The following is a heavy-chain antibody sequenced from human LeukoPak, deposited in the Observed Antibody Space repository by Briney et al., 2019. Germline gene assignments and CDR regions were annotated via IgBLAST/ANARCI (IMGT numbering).Heavy chain of an antibody. J-gene: IGHJ4*02. Sequence: GGSLRLSCAASGFTFSSYAMSWVRQAPGKGLEWVSAISGSGGSTYYADSVKGRFTISRDNSKNTLYLQMNSLRAEDTAVYYCAKDPPPDFWSGYYFSFYSDYWGQGTLVTVSS. D-gene: IGHD3-3*01. CDR2: ISGSGGST. CDR1: GFTFSSYA. CDR3: AKDPPPDFWSGYYFSFYSDY. V-gene: IGHV3-23*01.